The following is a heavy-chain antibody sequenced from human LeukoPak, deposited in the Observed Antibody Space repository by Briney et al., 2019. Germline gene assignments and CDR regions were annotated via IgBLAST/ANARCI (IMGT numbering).Heavy chain of an antibody. CDR2: ISSSSTYM. V-gene: IGHV3-48*02. CDR1: GFTLSSYS. CDR3: ARAKTVAALSYFYAVDV. D-gene: IGHD6-19*01. J-gene: IGHJ6*02. Sequence: PAGGSLRLSCAASGFTLSSYSMNWVRQAPGKGLEWISYISSSSTYMFYSDSVKGRFTVSRDNARSSLYLQMNSLRDEDTAVYYCARAKTVAALSYFYAVDVWGQGTTITVSS.